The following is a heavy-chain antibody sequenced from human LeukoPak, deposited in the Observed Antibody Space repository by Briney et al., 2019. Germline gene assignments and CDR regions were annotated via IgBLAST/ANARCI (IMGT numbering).Heavy chain of an antibody. V-gene: IGHV3-30-3*02. Sequence: PGGSLRLSCAASGFTFSSYAMHWVRQAPGKGLEWVAVISYDGSNKYYADSVQGRFNISRDNSKNTLFLEVNSLRAEDTAVYYCAKDVIRGAISYFESWGQGTPVVVSS. D-gene: IGHD3-10*01. CDR1: GFTFSSYA. J-gene: IGHJ4*02. CDR2: ISYDGSNK. CDR3: AKDVIRGAISYFES.